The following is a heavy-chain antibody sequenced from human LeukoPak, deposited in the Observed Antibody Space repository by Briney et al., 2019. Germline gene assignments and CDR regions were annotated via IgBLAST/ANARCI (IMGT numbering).Heavy chain of an antibody. D-gene: IGHD1-26*01. Sequence: PSETLSLTCAVYGGSFSSYYWSWIRQPPGKGLEWIGEINHSGSTNYNPSLKSRVTISVDTSKNQFSLKLSSVTAADTAVYYCARGQWGGYFDYWGQGTLVTVSS. CDR3: ARGQWGGYFDY. CDR1: GGSFSSYY. V-gene: IGHV4-34*01. J-gene: IGHJ4*02. CDR2: INHSGST.